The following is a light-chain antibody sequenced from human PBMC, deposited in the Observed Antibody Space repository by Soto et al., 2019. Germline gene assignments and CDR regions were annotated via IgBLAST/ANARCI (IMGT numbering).Light chain of an antibody. V-gene: IGKV3-11*01. CDR2: DAS. CDR3: QQYANSPIT. J-gene: IGKJ5*01. CDR1: QSVSTY. Sequence: EIVLTQSPATLSLSPGERAILSCRASQSVSTYLAWYQQKPGQAPRLLIFDASNRATGIPARFSGSGSGTDFTLTINRLEPEDFAVYYCQQYANSPITFGQGTRLEIK.